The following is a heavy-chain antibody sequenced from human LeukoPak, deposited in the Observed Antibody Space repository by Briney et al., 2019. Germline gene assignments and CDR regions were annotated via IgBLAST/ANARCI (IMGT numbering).Heavy chain of an antibody. D-gene: IGHD3-16*02. CDR2: INGSGGST. CDR1: GFTFSSDW. Sequence: GGSLRLSCAASGFTFSSDWMIWVRQAPGKGLEWVSDINGSGGSTYYADSVKGRFTISRDSSKNTLYLQMNSLRAEDTAVYYCAKDSVVHYVWGSYRYYIDYWRQGTLVTVSS. CDR3: AKDSVVHYVWGSYRYYIDY. J-gene: IGHJ4*02. V-gene: IGHV3-23*01.